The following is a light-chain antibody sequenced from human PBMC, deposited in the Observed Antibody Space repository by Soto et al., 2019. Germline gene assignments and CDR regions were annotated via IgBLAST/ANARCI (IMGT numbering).Light chain of an antibody. CDR2: DAS. V-gene: IGKV3-11*01. J-gene: IGKJ4*01. CDR1: QSVSSY. Sequence: EIVLTQSPATLSLSPGEGATLSCRASQSVSSYLAWYQQKPGQAPRLLIYDASNRATGIPARFSGSGSGTDFTLTISSLEPEDFAVYYCQQRSNWPRFTFGGGTKVDIK. CDR3: QQRSNWPRFT.